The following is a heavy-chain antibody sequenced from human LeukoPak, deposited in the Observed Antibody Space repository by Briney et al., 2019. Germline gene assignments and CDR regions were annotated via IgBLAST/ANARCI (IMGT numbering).Heavy chain of an antibody. J-gene: IGHJ6*02. CDR1: GGSISSYY. CDR2: IYYSGST. V-gene: IGHV4-59*01. Sequence: SETLSLTCTVSGGSISSYYWSWIRQPPGKGLEWIGYIYYSGSTNYNPSLKSRVTISVGTSKNQFSLKLSSVTAADTAVYYCARVWFGELDYYYGMDVWGQGTTVTVSS. D-gene: IGHD3-10*01. CDR3: ARVWFGELDYYYGMDV.